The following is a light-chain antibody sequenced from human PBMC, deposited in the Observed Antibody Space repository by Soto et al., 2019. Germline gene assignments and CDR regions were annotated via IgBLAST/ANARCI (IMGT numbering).Light chain of an antibody. V-gene: IGKV1-27*01. CDR3: QMHNSAPFS. CDR2: TAS. CDR1: QAISNY. Sequence: DIQMTQSPSPLSASVGDRVTITCRASQAISNYVAWYQQRPGKVPKLLIYTASTLQSGVPSRFSGSGSGTDFTLTISSLQPEDVATYYCQMHNSAPFSFGPGTKVDIK. J-gene: IGKJ3*01.